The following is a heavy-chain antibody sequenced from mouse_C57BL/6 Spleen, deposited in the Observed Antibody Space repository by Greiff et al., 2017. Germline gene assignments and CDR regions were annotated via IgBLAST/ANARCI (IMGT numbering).Heavy chain of an antibody. CDR3: ARVEQLRLRAWFAY. J-gene: IGHJ3*01. V-gene: IGHV5-4*03. D-gene: IGHD3-2*02. Sequence: DVMLVESGGGLVKPGGSLKLSCAASGFTFSSYAMSWVRQTPEKRLEWVATISDGGSYTYYPDNVKGRFTISRDNAKNNLYLQMSHLKSEDTAMYYCARVEQLRLRAWFAYWGQGTLVTVSA. CDR1: GFTFSSYA. CDR2: ISDGGSYT.